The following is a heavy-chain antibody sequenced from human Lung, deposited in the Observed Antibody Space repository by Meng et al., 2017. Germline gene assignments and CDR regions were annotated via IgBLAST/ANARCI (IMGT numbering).Heavy chain of an antibody. CDR2: ISHSGST. CDR1: GDSITRTQW. CDR3: ARETLRELGLFHY. Sequence: QLPLQGSRPRPVQPSGSLSLACAVSGDSITRTQWWSWLRQTPGKGLEWIGEISHSGSTVYRPSLQGRVSISLDKSNNEFSLKLTSVTAADTAVYYCARETLRELGLFHYWGQGILVTVSS. D-gene: IGHD1-7*01. V-gene: IGHV4-4*02. J-gene: IGHJ4*02.